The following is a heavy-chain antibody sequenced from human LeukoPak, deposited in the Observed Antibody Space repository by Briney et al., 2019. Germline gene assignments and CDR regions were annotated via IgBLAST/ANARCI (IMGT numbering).Heavy chain of an antibody. Sequence: GESLKISCKGSGYSFTSYWIAWVRQMTGKGLEWMGIIYPGDSDTRYSPSFQGQVTISADKSISTAYLQWSSLKVSDTAMYYCARGHCSGGSCYSFDFWGQGSRVTVSS. D-gene: IGHD2-15*01. V-gene: IGHV5-51*01. CDR1: GYSFTSYW. J-gene: IGHJ4*02. CDR3: ARGHCSGGSCYSFDF. CDR2: IYPGDSDT.